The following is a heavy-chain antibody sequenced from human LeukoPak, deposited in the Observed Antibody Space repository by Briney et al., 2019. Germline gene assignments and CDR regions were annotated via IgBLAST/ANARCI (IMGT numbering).Heavy chain of an antibody. CDR1: GFTFSSHG. D-gene: IGHD3-16*01. J-gene: IGHJ3*01. CDR3: ARWGSPKILDL. V-gene: IGHV3-33*01. CDR2: TWYDGSNK. Sequence: GGSLRLSCAASGFTFSSHGMHWIRQAPGKGLEWVAVTWYDGSNKYYADSVKGRFTISRDNSKNTLYLQMDSLRAEDTALYYCARWGSPKILDLWGQGTMVTVSS.